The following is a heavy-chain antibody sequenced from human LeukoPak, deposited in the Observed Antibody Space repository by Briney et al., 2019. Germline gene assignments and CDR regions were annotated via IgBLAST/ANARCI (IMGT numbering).Heavy chain of an antibody. CDR3: ASFSTVTTSPFDY. J-gene: IGHJ4*02. Sequence: ASVKVSCKASRGTFSSYAISWVRQAPGQGLEWMGGIIPIFGTANYAQKFQGRVTITADESTSTAYMELSSPRSEDTAVYYCASFSTVTTSPFDYWGQGTLVTVSS. CDR1: RGTFSSYA. D-gene: IGHD4-17*01. V-gene: IGHV1-69*13. CDR2: IIPIFGTA.